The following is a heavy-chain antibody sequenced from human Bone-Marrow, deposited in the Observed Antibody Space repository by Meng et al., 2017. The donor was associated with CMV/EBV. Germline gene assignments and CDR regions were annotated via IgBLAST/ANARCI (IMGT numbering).Heavy chain of an antibody. V-gene: IGHV5-51*01. CDR2: IYPGDSDT. Sequence: KVSCKGSGYSFTSYWIGWARQMPGKGLEWMGIIYPGDSDTRYSPSFQGQVTISADKSISTAYLQWSSLKASDTAMYYCARLIVPAATENWFDPWGQGTLVTVSS. D-gene: IGHD2-2*01. J-gene: IGHJ5*02. CDR1: GYSFTSYW. CDR3: ARLIVPAATENWFDP.